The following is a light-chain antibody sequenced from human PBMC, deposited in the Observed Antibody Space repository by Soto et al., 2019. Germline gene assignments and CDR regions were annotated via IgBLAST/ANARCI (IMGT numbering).Light chain of an antibody. J-gene: IGLJ2*01. CDR3: SSYAGSNNWVV. Sequence: QSALTLPPSASGSPGQSVTISCTGTSSDVGGYNYVSWYQQHPGKAPKLMIYEVSKRPSGVPDRFSGSKSGNTASLTVSGLQAEDEADYYCSSYAGSNNWVVFGGGTKLTVL. CDR1: SSDVGGYNY. V-gene: IGLV2-8*01. CDR2: EVS.